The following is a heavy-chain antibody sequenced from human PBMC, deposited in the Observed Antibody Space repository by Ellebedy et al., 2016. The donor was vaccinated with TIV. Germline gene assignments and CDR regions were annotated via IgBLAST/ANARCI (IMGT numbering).Heavy chain of an antibody. D-gene: IGHD3-10*01. CDR2: ISRSSSNT. CDR3: AGDWQTSGSGSYHIDS. J-gene: IGHJ4*02. V-gene: IGHV3-21*01. Sequence: GESLKISCAASGFIFSHYSMNWVRQAPGKGLEWVSYISRSSSNTYYGDSAKGRFTISRDDAKNSLYRQMNNLGAEDTAVYYCAGDWQTSGSGSYHIDSWGQGTLVTVSS. CDR1: GFIFSHYS.